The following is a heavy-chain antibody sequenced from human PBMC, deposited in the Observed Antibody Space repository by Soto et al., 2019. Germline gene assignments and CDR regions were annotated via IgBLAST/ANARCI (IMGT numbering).Heavy chain of an antibody. J-gene: IGHJ6*02. CDR3: ASLSPTGYYYYYGMDV. Sequence: QVQLVQSGAEVKKPGASVKVSCKASGYTFTSYDINWVRQATGQGLEWMGWMNPNSGNTGYAQKFQGSYTMTRNTSISTAYLELSSLRSEDTAVYYCASLSPTGYYYYYGMDVWGQGTTVTVSS. D-gene: IGHD4-17*01. CDR2: MNPNSGNT. V-gene: IGHV1-8*01. CDR1: GYTFTSYD.